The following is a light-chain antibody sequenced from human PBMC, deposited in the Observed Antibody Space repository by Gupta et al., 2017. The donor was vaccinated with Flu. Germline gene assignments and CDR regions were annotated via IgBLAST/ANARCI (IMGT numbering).Light chain of an antibody. CDR2: AAS. CDR3: QQSYSTPWT. Sequence: DIQMTQSPSSLSASVGDRVTITCRASQSISSYLNWYQQKPGKAPKLLIYAASSLQSGVPSRFSGSGSGTDFTLTIRRLQPEDFATYYCQQSYSTPWTFGQGTKVEMK. CDR1: QSISSY. J-gene: IGKJ1*01. V-gene: IGKV1-39*01.